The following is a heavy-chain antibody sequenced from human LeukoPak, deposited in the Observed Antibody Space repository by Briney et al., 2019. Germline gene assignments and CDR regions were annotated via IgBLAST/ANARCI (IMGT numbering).Heavy chain of an antibody. D-gene: IGHD4-17*01. CDR1: GGSISSSSYY. Sequence: SETLSLTCTVSGGSISSSSYYWGWIRQPPGKGLEWIGSIYCSGSTYYNPSLKSRVTISVDTSKNQFSLKLSSVTAADTAVYYCARRTVTTSYYFDYWGQGTLVTVSS. J-gene: IGHJ4*02. CDR3: ARRTVTTSYYFDY. CDR2: IYCSGST. V-gene: IGHV4-39*01.